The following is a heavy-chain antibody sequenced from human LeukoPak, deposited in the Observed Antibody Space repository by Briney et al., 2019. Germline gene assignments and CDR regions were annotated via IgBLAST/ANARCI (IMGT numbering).Heavy chain of an antibody. CDR2: INHSGST. J-gene: IGHJ5*02. Sequence: PSETLSLTCAVYGGSFSGYYWSWIRQPPGKGLEWIGEINHSGSTNYNPSLKSRVTISVDKSKNQFSLKLSSVTAADTAVYYCARHRFWALLWFGEFRNWYDPWGQGTLVTVSS. V-gene: IGHV4-34*01. CDR1: GGSFSGYY. CDR3: ARHRFWALLWFGEFRNWYDP. D-gene: IGHD3-10*01.